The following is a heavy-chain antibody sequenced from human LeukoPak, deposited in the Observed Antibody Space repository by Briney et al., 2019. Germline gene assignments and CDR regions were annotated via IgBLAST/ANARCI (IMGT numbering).Heavy chain of an antibody. CDR3: ARGRSGSGWHNWFDP. D-gene: IGHD6-19*01. CDR1: GGSFSGYY. J-gene: IGHJ5*02. V-gene: IGHV4-34*01. CDR2: INHSGST. Sequence: SETLSLTCAVYGGSFSGYYWSWIRQPPGKGLEWIGVINHSGSTNYNPSLKSRVTISVDTSKNQFSLKLSSVTAADTAVYYCARGRSGSGWHNWFDPWGQGTLVTVSS.